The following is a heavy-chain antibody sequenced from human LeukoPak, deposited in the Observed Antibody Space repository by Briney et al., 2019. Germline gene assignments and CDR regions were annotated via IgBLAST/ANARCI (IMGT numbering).Heavy chain of an antibody. Sequence: PSETLSLTCAVSGGSISSGGYSWSWIRQPPGKGLEWIGYISHSGSTYYNPSLKSRVTISVDRTKNQFSLKPTSVTAADTAVYYCARYSSTWPYWYFDLWGRGALVTVSS. J-gene: IGHJ2*01. CDR3: ARYSSTWPYWYFDL. CDR2: ISHSGST. V-gene: IGHV4-30-2*01. CDR1: GGSISSGGYS. D-gene: IGHD6-13*01.